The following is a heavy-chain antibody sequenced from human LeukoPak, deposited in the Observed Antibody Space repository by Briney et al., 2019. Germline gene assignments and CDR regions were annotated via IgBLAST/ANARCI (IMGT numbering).Heavy chain of an antibody. V-gene: IGHV5-51*01. D-gene: IGHD6-19*01. Sequence: GESLKISCKGSGYSFTSYWIDWVRQMPGKGLEWMGIIYPGDSDTRYSPSFQGQVTISADKSISTAYLQWSSPKASDTAMYYCARLPRSGWYSGEFDYWGQGTLVTVSS. J-gene: IGHJ4*02. CDR2: IYPGDSDT. CDR1: GYSFTSYW. CDR3: ARLPRSGWYSGEFDY.